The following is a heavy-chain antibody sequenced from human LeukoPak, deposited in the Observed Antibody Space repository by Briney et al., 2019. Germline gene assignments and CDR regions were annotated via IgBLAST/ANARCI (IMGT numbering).Heavy chain of an antibody. D-gene: IGHD1-26*01. CDR1: GNTFTSDY. CDR3: ARPGRVPLGILSGIHPSRGEKFSYHAMDV. V-gene: IGHV1-46*01. J-gene: IGHJ6*02. CDR2: ISPSGDRT. Sequence: ASVKVSCKASGNTFTSDYIHWVRQAPGQGLEWMGVISPSGDRTSCAQKFQGGITMIRDTSTSTVNMELSSLRSEDTAIYYCARPGRVPLGILSGIHPSRGEKFSYHAMDVWGQGTTVTVSS.